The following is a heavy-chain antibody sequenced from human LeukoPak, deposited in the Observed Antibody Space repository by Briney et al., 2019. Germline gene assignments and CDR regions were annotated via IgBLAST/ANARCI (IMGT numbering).Heavy chain of an antibody. CDR3: AKDTDAFRPPVGLFDY. CDR2: ISWNSGSI. V-gene: IGHV3-9*01. D-gene: IGHD4-23*01. CDR1: GFTFDDYA. J-gene: IGHJ4*02. Sequence: PGGSLRLSCAASGFTFDDYAMHWVRQAPGKGLEWVSGISWNSGSIGYADSVKGRFTISRDNAKNSLYLQMNSLRAEDTALYYCAKDTDAFRPPVGLFDYWGQGTLVTVPS.